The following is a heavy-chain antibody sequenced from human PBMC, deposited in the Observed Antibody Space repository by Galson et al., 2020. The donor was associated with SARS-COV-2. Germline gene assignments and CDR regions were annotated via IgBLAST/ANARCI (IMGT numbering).Heavy chain of an antibody. J-gene: IGHJ6*02. CDR2: IDPDGSRT. V-gene: IGHV3-74*01. CDR3: TRSFFDFWGAARGMDV. D-gene: IGHD3-3*01. Sequence: TGGSLRLSCEASGFPITNYWMHWVRRPPGKGLVWVSRIDPDGSRTSYADSVRGRFSISRDNARNTLYLEMSSLRAEDTAVYYCTRSFFDFWGAARGMDVWGQGTTVTASS. CDR1: GFPITNYW.